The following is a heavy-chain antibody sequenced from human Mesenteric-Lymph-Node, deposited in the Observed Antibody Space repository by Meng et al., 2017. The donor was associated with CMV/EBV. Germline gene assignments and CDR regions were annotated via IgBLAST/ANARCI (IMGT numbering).Heavy chain of an antibody. J-gene: IGHJ4*02. CDR1: GGSFSGYY. CDR2: INHSGST. V-gene: IGHV4-34*01. CDR3: ARYSPPLYYYDSSGSQGVAY. Sequence: SETLSLTCAVYGGSFSGYYWSWIRQPPGKGLEWIGEINHSGSTNYNPSLKSRVTISVDTSKNQFSLKLSSVTAADTAVYYCARYSPPLYYYDSSGSQGVAYWRQGPLVPFSS. D-gene: IGHD3-22*01.